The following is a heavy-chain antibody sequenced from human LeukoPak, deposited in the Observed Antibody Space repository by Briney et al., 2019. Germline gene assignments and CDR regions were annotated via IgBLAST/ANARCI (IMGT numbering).Heavy chain of an antibody. J-gene: IGHJ3*01. D-gene: IGHD6-13*01. V-gene: IGHV3-48*03. CDR1: GFTFSSYE. CDR3: ARLAIAAAASVAFDV. Sequence: AGGSLRLSCAASGFTFSSYEMNWVRQAPGKGLEWVSDISSSGSTMYYADSVKGRFTVSRDNAKNSLFLQMNSLRAEDTAVYYCARLAIAAAASVAFDVWGQGTMVTVSS. CDR2: ISSSGSTM.